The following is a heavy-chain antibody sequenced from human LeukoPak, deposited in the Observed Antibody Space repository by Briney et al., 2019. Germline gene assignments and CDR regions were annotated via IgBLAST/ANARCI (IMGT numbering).Heavy chain of an antibody. Sequence: ASVKVSCKASGYTFTSYGIGWVRQAPGQGLEWMGWISAYNGNTNYAQKLQGRVTMTTDTSTSTAYMELRSLRSDDTAVYYCARDPTWLGMATTKSPFDYWGQGTLVTVSS. J-gene: IGHJ4*02. D-gene: IGHD5-24*01. CDR2: ISAYNGNT. CDR3: ARDPTWLGMATTKSPFDY. CDR1: GYTFTSYG. V-gene: IGHV1-18*01.